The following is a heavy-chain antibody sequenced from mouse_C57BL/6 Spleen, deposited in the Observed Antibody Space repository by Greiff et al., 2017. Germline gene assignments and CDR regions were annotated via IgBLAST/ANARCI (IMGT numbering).Heavy chain of an antibody. Sequence: VQLQQSGAELVRPGASVKLSCTASGFNIKDDYMHWVKQRPEQGLEWIGWIDPENGDTEYASKFQGKATITADTSSNTAYLQLSSLTSEDTAVYYCTTGDYGNLYYFDYWGQGTTLTVSS. CDR3: TTGDYGNLYYFDY. D-gene: IGHD2-1*01. CDR1: GFNIKDDY. J-gene: IGHJ2*01. V-gene: IGHV14-4*01. CDR2: IDPENGDT.